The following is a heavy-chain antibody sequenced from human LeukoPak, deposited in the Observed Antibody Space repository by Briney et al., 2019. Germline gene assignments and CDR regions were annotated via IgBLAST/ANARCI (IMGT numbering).Heavy chain of an antibody. D-gene: IGHD3-22*01. Sequence: PSETLSLACTVSGGSISSSSYYWGWIRQPPGKGLEWIGSIYYSGSTYYNPSLKSRVTISVDTSKNQFSLKLSSVTAADTAVYYCARQDVVEVVVLPDAFDIWGQGTVVTVSS. CDR1: GGSISSSSYY. CDR2: IYYSGST. CDR3: ARQDVVEVVVLPDAFDI. J-gene: IGHJ3*02. V-gene: IGHV4-39*01.